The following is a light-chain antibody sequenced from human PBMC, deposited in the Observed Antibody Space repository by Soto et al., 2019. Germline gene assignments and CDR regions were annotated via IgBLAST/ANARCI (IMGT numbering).Light chain of an antibody. Sequence: DIQMTQSPSSLSASVGDRVTITCRASQSISSYLNWYQQKPGKAPNLLIYDASSLQSGVPSRFSGRGSGTDFTLTISSLQPEDFATYYCQQSYSIPYTFGQGTKLEIK. CDR2: DAS. CDR1: QSISSY. CDR3: QQSYSIPYT. V-gene: IGKV1-39*01. J-gene: IGKJ2*01.